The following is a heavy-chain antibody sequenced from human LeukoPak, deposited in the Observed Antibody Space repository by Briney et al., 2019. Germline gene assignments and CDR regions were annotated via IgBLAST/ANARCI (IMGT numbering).Heavy chain of an antibody. V-gene: IGHV3-23*01. J-gene: IGHJ4*02. CDR3: AKDLGRYRNNFFDY. D-gene: IGHD1-26*01. Sequence: GGSLRLSCVASGFTFSSIAMSWVRQAPDKGLEWVSTISGSGGGTYYADSVKGRFTISRDDSKNTLYLQMNSLRADDTAVYYCAKDLGRYRNNFFDYWGQGNLVTVSS. CDR2: ISGSGGGT. CDR1: GFTFSSIA.